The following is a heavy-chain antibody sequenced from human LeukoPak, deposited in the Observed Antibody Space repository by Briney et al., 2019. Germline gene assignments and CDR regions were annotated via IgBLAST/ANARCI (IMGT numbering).Heavy chain of an antibody. J-gene: IGHJ4*02. CDR2: ISGSGGST. CDR1: GFTFSSYA. Sequence: GGSLRLSCAASGFTFSSYAMSWVRQAPGKGLEWVSAISGSGGSTYYADSVKGRFTISRDNSKNTLYLQMNSLRAEDTAVYYCAATEGPASSSWYGLVWYFDYWGQGTLVTVSS. V-gene: IGHV3-23*01. D-gene: IGHD6-13*01. CDR3: AATEGPASSSWYGLVWYFDY.